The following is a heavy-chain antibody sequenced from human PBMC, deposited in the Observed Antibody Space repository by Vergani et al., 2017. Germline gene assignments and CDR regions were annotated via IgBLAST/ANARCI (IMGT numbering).Heavy chain of an antibody. V-gene: IGHV3-23*01. J-gene: IGHJ3*02. D-gene: IGHD3-3*01. CDR2: ISGSGGST. Sequence: EVQLLESGGGLVQPGGSLRLSCAASGFTFSSYAMSWVRQAPGKGLEWVSAISGSGGSTYYADSVKGRFTISRDNSKNTLYLQMNSLRAEDTAVYYCARETDQLLRSRRGWSGYPFYIWGQGTMVTVSS. CDR3: ARETDQLLRSRRGWSGYPFYI. CDR1: GFTFSSYA.